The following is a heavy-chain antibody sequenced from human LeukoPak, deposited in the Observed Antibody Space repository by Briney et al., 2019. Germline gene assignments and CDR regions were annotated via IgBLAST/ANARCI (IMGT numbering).Heavy chain of an antibody. Sequence: SETLSLTCTVSGVSISSYYWSWIRQPPGKGLEWIGYMHYSGSTNYNPSLKSRVTITVDTSKNQFSLKLSSVTAADTAVYYCARDRYIFAGPDAYYYMDVWGKGTTVTISS. CDR3: ARDRYIFAGPDAYYYMDV. CDR2: MHYSGST. V-gene: IGHV4-59*01. D-gene: IGHD5-18*01. J-gene: IGHJ6*03. CDR1: GVSISSYY.